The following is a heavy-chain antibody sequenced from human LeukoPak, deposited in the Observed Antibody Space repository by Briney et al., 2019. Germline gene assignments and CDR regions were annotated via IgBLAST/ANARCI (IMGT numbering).Heavy chain of an antibody. J-gene: IGHJ4*02. CDR3: ARGSAMVPCDY. V-gene: IGHV5-51*01. CDR2: IYPGDSDT. Sequence: GGSLRLSCKGSGYSFTSYWICWVRQMPGKGLGWMGIIYPGDSDTRYSPSFQGQVTISADKSISTAYLQWSSLKASDTDVYYCARGSAMVPCDYWGQGTLVTVSS. D-gene: IGHD4/OR15-4a*01. CDR1: GYSFTSYW.